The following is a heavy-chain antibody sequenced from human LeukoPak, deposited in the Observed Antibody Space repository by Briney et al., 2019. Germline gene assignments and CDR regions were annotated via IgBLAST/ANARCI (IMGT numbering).Heavy chain of an antibody. V-gene: IGHV3-23*01. CDR3: AKEIVVVVAATGDY. J-gene: IGHJ4*02. Sequence: GGSLRLSCAASGFIFSSYAMSWVRQAPGKGLEWVSGISGSGGSTYYADSVKGRFTISRDNSKNTLYLQMNSLRAEDTAVYYCAKEIVVVVAATGDYWGQGTLVTVSS. D-gene: IGHD2-15*01. CDR2: ISGSGGST. CDR1: GFIFSSYA.